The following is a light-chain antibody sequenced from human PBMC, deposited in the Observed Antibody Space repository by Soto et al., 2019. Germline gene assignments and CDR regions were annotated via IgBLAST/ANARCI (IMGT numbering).Light chain of an antibody. J-gene: IGKJ2*01. CDR1: QSVSSW. V-gene: IGKV1-5*01. Sequence: DIQMTQSPSTLSASVGDRVTITCRASQSVSSWLAWYQQKPGKAPKLLTYDASSLESGVPSRFSVSGSGTEFGLSISSLQPDDFATFCCQQYYSYSHTFGQGTKLEIK. CDR3: QQYYSYSHT. CDR2: DAS.